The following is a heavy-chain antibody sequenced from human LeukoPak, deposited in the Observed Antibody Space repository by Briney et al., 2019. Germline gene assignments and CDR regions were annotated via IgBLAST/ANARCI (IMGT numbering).Heavy chain of an antibody. J-gene: IGHJ5*02. CDR2: ITSSGNTM. CDR1: GFTFSSYE. CDR3: ARLRSKYWFDP. D-gene: IGHD4-11*01. V-gene: IGHV3-48*03. Sequence: GGSLRLSCAASGFTFSSYEMNWVRQAPGKGLEWVSFITSSGNTMYYADSVKGRFTISRDNAKNSLYLQMNSLRADDTAVYYCARLRSKYWFDPWGQGTLVTVSS.